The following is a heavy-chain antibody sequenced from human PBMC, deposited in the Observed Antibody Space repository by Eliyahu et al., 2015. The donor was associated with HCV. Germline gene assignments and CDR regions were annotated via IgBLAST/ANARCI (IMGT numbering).Heavy chain of an antibody. D-gene: IGHD5-24*01. J-gene: IGHJ5*01. CDR2: ININGGDI. CDR3: TRDPEDGYKPFDS. CDR1: GFTFSAYW. Sequence: EVQLVESGGDLVQPGGSLRLSCAASGFTFSAYWMHWVRQAPGKGLVWVSRININGGDITYADSVQGRFTISRDNAKNTLYLQMNSLRAEDTAVYYCTRDPEDGYKPFDSWGRGTLVTVSS. V-gene: IGHV3-74*01.